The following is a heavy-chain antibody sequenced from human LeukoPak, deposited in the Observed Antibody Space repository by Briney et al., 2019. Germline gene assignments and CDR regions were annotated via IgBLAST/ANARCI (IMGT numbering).Heavy chain of an antibody. CDR3: ARPYCSGGSCHIDY. CDR2: IYYSGST. D-gene: IGHD2-15*01. J-gene: IGHJ4*02. V-gene: IGHV4-59*08. Sequence: SETLSLTCTVSGGSISSYYWSWIRQPPGKGLEWIGYIYYSGSTNYNPSLKSRVTISVDTSKNQFSLKLSSVTAADTAVYYCARPYCSGGSCHIDYWGQGTLVTVSS. CDR1: GGSISSYY.